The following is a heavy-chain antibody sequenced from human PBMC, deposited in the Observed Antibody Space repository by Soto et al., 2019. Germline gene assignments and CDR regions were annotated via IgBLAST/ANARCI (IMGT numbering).Heavy chain of an antibody. Sequence: VGSLRLSCAASGFTFSSYGMHWVRQAPGKGLEWVAVISYDGSNKYYADSMKGRFTISRDNSKNTLYLQMNSLRAEDTAFYYCVKGVIGYCCAGNCFPDSYFDYCGQASLVIVSS. D-gene: IGHD2-15*01. CDR2: ISYDGSNK. CDR1: GFTFSSYG. V-gene: IGHV3-30*18. J-gene: IGHJ4*02. CDR3: VKGVIGYCCAGNCFPDSYFDY.